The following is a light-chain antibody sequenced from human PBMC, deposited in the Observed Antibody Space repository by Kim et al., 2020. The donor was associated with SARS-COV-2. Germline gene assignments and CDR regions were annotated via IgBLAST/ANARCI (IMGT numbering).Light chain of an antibody. CDR3: IQTLQFPYT. V-gene: IGKV2D-29*01. Sequence: QPASSSCKSSQSLLHNDGKTYLYCYLQRPGQPPQLLIYEVSKWFSGVPDRFSGSGSGTDFTLKISRVEAEDVGIYYCIQTLQFPYTFGQGTKLEI. J-gene: IGKJ2*01. CDR2: EVS. CDR1: QSLLHNDGKTY.